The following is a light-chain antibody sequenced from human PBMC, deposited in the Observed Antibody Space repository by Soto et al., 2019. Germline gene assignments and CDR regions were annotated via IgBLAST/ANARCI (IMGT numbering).Light chain of an antibody. CDR3: GSYTTSNTLA. Sequence: QAALTQPASVSGSPGQSITISCTGTSSDVGGSKYVSWYQQHPGKGPKLIIYDVSDRPSGVSNRFSGSKSGNTASLTISGLQADDEADYYCGSYTTSNTLAFGGGTQLTVL. CDR1: SSDVGGSKY. CDR2: DVS. V-gene: IGLV2-14*03. J-gene: IGLJ2*01.